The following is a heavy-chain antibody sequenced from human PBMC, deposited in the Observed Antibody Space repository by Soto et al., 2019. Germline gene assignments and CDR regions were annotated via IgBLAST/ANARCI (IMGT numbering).Heavy chain of an antibody. Sequence: QVQVVQSGAEVKKPGSSVKVSCKASGGYYRSYTITWVRQAPGQGLEWMGRVIPILGVVNYAQKFQGKVTLTAEKSTSAVYIQLTSLRSHDTAVYFCARESVGDKTLLDCWGQGTLVTVSS. J-gene: IGHJ4*01. D-gene: IGHD4-17*01. CDR1: GGYYRSYT. CDR3: ARESVGDKTLLDC. CDR2: VIPILGVV. V-gene: IGHV1-69*08.